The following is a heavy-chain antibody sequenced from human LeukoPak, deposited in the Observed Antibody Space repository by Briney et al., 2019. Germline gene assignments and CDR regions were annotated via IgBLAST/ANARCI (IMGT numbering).Heavy chain of an antibody. CDR1: GGSISSSSYY. Sequence: PSETLSLTCTVSGGSISSSSYYWSWIRQPPGKGLEWIGYIYYSGSTNYNPSLKSRVTISVDTSKNQFSLKLSSVTAADTAVYYCARAVIAVASYFDYWGQGTLVTVSS. CDR3: ARAVIAVASYFDY. CDR2: IYYSGST. J-gene: IGHJ4*02. V-gene: IGHV4-61*05. D-gene: IGHD6-19*01.